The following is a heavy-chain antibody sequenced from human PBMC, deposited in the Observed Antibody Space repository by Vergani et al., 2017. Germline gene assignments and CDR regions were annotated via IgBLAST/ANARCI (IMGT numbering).Heavy chain of an antibody. J-gene: IGHJ6*02. V-gene: IGHV1-69*12. D-gene: IGHD3-9*01. CDR2: IIPIFGTA. CDR3: ARGGDGGVFTGYNVYYYYGMDV. CDR1: GGTFSSYA. Sequence: QVQLVQSGAEVKKPGSSVKVSCKASGGTFSSYAISWVRQAPGQGLEWMGGIIPIFGTANYAQKFQGRVTITADESKSTAYMELSSLRSEDTAVYYCARGGDGGVFTGYNVYYYYGMDVWGQGTTVTVSS.